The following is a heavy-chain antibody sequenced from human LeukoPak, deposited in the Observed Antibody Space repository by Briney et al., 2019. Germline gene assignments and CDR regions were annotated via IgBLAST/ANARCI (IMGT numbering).Heavy chain of an antibody. CDR1: GGTFSSYA. V-gene: IGHV1-69*05. Sequence: ASVKVSCKASGGTFSSYAISWVRQAPGQGLEWMGGIIPIFGTANYAQKFQGRVTITRDTSASTAYMELSSLRSEDTAVYYCARSQLRQIQLWVPIDYWGQGTLVTVSS. J-gene: IGHJ4*02. D-gene: IGHD5-18*01. CDR3: ARSQLRQIQLWVPIDY. CDR2: IIPIFGTA.